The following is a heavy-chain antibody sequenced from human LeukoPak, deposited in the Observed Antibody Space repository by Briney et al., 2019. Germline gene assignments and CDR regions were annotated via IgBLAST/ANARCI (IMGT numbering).Heavy chain of an antibody. CDR3: ARGEETYYFDC. CDR2: IYTSGAT. J-gene: IGHJ4*02. D-gene: IGHD1-26*01. Sequence: SETLSLTCTVSGDSISSGSFYWSWIRQPAGKGLEWIGHIYTSGATNYNPSLKSRVTISIDTSKNQFSLKLSSVTAADTAVYYCARGEETYYFDCWGQGTLVTVSS. CDR1: GDSISSGSFY. V-gene: IGHV4-61*09.